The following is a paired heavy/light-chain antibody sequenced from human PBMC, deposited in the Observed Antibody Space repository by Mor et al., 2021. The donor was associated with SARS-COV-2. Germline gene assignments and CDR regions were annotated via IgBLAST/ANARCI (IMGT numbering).Light chain of an antibody. V-gene: IGLV3-1*01. CDR1: KLGDKY. J-gene: IGLJ1*01. CDR2: QDS. CDR3: QAWDSSTIYV. Sequence: SYELTQPPSVSVSPGQTASITCSGDKLGDKYACWYQQKPGQSPVLVIYQDSKRPSGIPERFSGSNSGNTATLTISGTQAMDEADYYCQAWDSSTIYVFGTGTKVTVL.
Heavy chain of an antibody. V-gene: IGHV3-30*18. D-gene: IGHD2-8*01. CDR1: GFTFSSYG. Sequence: QVQLVESGGGVVQPGRSLRLSCAASGFTFSSYGMHWVRQAPGKGLEWVAVISYDGSNKYYADSVKGRFTISRDNSKNTLYLQMNSLRAEDTAVYYCAKDGGCTNGVCVGHFDYWGQGTLVTVSS. CDR2: ISYDGSNK. J-gene: IGHJ4*02. CDR3: AKDGGCTNGVCVGHFDY.